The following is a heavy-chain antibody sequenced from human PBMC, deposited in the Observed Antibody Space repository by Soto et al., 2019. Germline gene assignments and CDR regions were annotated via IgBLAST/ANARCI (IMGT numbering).Heavy chain of an antibody. Sequence: QVQVVQSGAEVKKPGSSVKVACKASGGTFSSYAIHWVRQAPGQGLEWMGGIIRIFGTPDYAQRFQGRVTITADESTSTAYMELSSLRSEHTAVYYCARQGSNEYYYYGMDVWGQGTTVTVSS. CDR2: IIRIFGTP. CDR3: ARQGSNEYYYYGMDV. CDR1: GGTFSSYA. J-gene: IGHJ6*02. V-gene: IGHV1-69*12. D-gene: IGHD3-10*01.